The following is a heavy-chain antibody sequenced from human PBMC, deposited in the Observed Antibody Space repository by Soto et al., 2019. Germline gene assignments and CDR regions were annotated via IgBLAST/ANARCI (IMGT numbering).Heavy chain of an antibody. CDR3: ARDGRALLAAAGPFDY. V-gene: IGHV3-11*01. Sequence: GGSLRLSCAASGFTFSDYYMSWIRQAPGKGLEWVSYISSSGSTIYYADSVKGRFTISRDNAKNSLYLQMNSLRAEDTAVYYCARDGRALLAAAGPFDYWGQGTLVTVSS. J-gene: IGHJ4*02. D-gene: IGHD6-13*01. CDR2: ISSSGSTI. CDR1: GFTFSDYY.